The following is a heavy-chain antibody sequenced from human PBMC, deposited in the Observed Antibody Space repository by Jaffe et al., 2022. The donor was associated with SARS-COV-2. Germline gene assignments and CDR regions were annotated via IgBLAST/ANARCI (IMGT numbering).Heavy chain of an antibody. D-gene: IGHD2-15*01. J-gene: IGHJ4*02. CDR3: ARVGGVVTVTPTFDD. CDR1: GYSISSGYY. Sequence: QVQLQESGPGLVKPSETLSLTCTVSGYSISSGYYWGWIRQPPGKGLEWIGNIYHSGSTYYNPSLKSRVTISADTSKNQFSLKLSSVTAADTAVYYCARVGGVVTVTPTFDDWGQGTLVTVSS. CDR2: IYHSGST. V-gene: IGHV4-38-2*02.